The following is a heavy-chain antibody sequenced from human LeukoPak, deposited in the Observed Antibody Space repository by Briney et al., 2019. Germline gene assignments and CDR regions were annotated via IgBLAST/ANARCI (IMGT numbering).Heavy chain of an antibody. V-gene: IGHV3-33*01. J-gene: IGHJ5*01. D-gene: IGHD6-13*01. CDR3: ARGRIAAPRHWFDP. CDR2: IWYDGSNK. CDR1: GFTFSSYG. Sequence: GGSLRLSCAASGFTFSSYGMHWVRQAPGKGLEWVAVIWYDGSNKYYADSVKGRFTISRDNSKNTLYLQMNSLRAEDTAVYYCARGRIAAPRHWFDPWGQGTLVTVSS.